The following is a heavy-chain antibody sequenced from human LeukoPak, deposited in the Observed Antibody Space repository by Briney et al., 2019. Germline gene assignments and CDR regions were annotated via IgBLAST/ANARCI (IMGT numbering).Heavy chain of an antibody. V-gene: IGHV4-4*07. J-gene: IGHJ3*02. CDR3: ARDCGGDCYSDDAFDI. CDR2: IYTSGST. CDR1: GGSISSYY. D-gene: IGHD2-21*02. Sequence: PSETLSLTCTVSGGSISSYYWSWIRQPAGKGLEWIGRIYTSGSTNYNPSLKSRVTMSVDTSKNQFSLKLSSVTAADTAVYYSARDCGGDCYSDDAFDIWGQGTMVTVSS.